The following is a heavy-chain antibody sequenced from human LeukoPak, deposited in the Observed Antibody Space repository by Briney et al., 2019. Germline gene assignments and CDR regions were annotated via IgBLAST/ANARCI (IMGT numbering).Heavy chain of an antibody. V-gene: IGHV4-59*01. Sequence: SETLSLTCTVSGGSISSYYWSWIRQPPGKGLEWIGYIYYSGSTNYNPSLKSRVTMSVDTSKNQFTLKLSSVTAADTAVYYCARDPVTAGYYYGMDVWGQGTTVTVSS. J-gene: IGHJ6*02. CDR3: ARDPVTAGYYYGMDV. CDR2: IYYSGST. CDR1: GGSISSYY. D-gene: IGHD1-14*01.